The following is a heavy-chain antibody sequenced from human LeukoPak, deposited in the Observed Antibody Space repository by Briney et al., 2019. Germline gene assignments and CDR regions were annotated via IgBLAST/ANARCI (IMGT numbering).Heavy chain of an antibody. CDR1: GYTFTSYY. CDR2: INPSGGST. J-gene: IGHJ6*03. V-gene: IGHV1-46*01. CDR3: ARADYGDYDSEDYYYMDV. D-gene: IGHD4-17*01. Sequence: GASVKVSCKASGYTFTSYYMHWVRQAPGQGLEWMGIINPSGGSTSYAQKFQGRVTMTRDTSTSTVYMELSSLRSEDTAVYYCARADYGDYDSEDYYYMDVWGKGTTVTISS.